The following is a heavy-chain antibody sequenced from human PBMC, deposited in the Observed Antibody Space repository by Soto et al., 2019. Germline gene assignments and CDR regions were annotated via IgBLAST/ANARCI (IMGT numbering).Heavy chain of an antibody. V-gene: IGHV4-59*01. Sequence: QVQLQESGPGLVKPSETLSLTCTVSGGSISSYYWSWIRQPPGKGLEWIGYIYYSGSTNYNPSLKSRVTISVDTSKNQFSLKLSSVTAADTAVYYCARGDSGSGSYRWGQGTLVTVSS. D-gene: IGHD3-10*01. CDR3: ARGDSGSGSYR. CDR2: IYYSGST. J-gene: IGHJ4*02. CDR1: GGSISSYY.